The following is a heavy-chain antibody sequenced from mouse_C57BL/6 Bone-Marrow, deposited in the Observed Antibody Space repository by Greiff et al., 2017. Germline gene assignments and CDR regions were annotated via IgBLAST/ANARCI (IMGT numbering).Heavy chain of an antibody. V-gene: IGHV5-12*01. CDR3: ARQERAWFAY. Sequence: EVKLVESGGGLVQPGGSLKLSCAASGFTFSDYYMYWVRQTPEKRLEWVAYISNGGGSTYYPDTVKGRFTISRDNAKNTLYLQMSRLKSEDTAMYYCARQERAWFAYWGQGTLVTVSA. CDR2: ISNGGGST. J-gene: IGHJ3*01. CDR1: GFTFSDYY.